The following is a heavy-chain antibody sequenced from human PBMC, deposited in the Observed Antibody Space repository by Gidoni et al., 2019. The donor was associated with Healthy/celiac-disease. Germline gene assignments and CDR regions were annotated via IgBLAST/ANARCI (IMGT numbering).Heavy chain of an antibody. D-gene: IGHD6-19*01. V-gene: IGHV3-33*01. CDR3: ARDLGPRWSVAGLDY. CDR2: IWYDGSNK. J-gene: IGHJ4*02. Sequence: EWVAVIWYDGSNKYYADSVKGRFTISRDNSKNTLYLQMNSLRAEDTAVYYCARDLGPRWSVAGLDYWGQGTLVTVSS.